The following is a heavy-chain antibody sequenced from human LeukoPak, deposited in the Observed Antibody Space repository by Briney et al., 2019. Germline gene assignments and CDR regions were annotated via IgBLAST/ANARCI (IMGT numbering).Heavy chain of an antibody. CDR1: GYTFTSYD. CDR2: MNTNSGNT. V-gene: IGHV1-8*01. D-gene: IGHD3-10*01. Sequence: ASVKVSCKASGYTFTSYDINWVRQATGQGLEWMGWMNTNSGNTGYAQKFQGRVTMTRNTSISTAYMELSSLRSEDTAVYYCARVGFVRQYGSGSYCLSYWGQGTLVTVSS. J-gene: IGHJ4*02. CDR3: ARVGFVRQYGSGSYCLSY.